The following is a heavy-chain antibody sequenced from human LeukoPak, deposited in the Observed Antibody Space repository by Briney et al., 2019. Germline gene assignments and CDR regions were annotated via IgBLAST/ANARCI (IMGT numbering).Heavy chain of an antibody. V-gene: IGHV3-7*01. CDR1: GFTFSNYW. CDR3: VRDPYEAY. J-gene: IGHJ4*02. Sequence: GGSLRLSCTASGFTFSNYWMSWVRQAPGKGLEWVANIQDDGRMEYYVDSVRGRLTISRDNAAKTLYLQMNSLRAEDTAVYYCVRDPYEAYWGQGTLVTVSS. CDR2: IQDDGRME. D-gene: IGHD5-12*01.